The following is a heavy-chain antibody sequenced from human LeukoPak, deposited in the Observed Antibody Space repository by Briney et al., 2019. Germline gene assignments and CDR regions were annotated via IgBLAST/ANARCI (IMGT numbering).Heavy chain of an antibody. CDR3: AGRECSSGNCYYFDY. D-gene: IGHD3-22*01. CDR1: VCSMSRYY. V-gene: IGHV4-59*01. Sequence: SETLSLTCTVSVCSMSRYYSRGLRQPPGKGLEWIGYIYYIGSTNYNPSPKSRVTISVDTSKNKFFLKLSSVAAADTALYYCAGRECSSGNCYYFDYWGQGTLVTVSS. J-gene: IGHJ4*02. CDR2: IYYIGST.